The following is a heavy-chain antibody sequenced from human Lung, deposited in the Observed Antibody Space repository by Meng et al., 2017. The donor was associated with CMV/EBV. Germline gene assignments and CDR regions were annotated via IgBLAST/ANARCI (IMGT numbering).Heavy chain of an antibody. CDR2: ISSGSNYI. D-gene: IGHD1-1*01. V-gene: IGHV3-21*01. Sequence: GESLKISCAGSGSTFNKYAMSWVRQAPGRGLEWVSSISSGSNYISYLASVRGRFTISRNNANNSHHQQINGLRVEDTALYYCVRDFGTIKTFECWGQGTLVTVSS. CDR1: GSTFNKYA. CDR3: VRDFGTIKTFEC. J-gene: IGHJ4*02.